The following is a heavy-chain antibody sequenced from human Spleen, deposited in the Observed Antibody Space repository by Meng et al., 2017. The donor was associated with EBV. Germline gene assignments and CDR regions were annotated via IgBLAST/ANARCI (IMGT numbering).Heavy chain of an antibody. CDR3: ATEPY. CDR2: IIPIYGRT. Sequence: QVQVGQSRSGVKTPGSAVKGCCKASGGSFSTFTINWVRQAPGQGLEWVGMIIPIYGRTSYAQKFQGRVTIIADESTSTAYLDLSSLRSDDTAMYYCATEPYWGQGTLVTVSS. V-gene: IGHV1-69*18. D-gene: IGHD1-14*01. J-gene: IGHJ4*02. CDR1: GGSFSTFT.